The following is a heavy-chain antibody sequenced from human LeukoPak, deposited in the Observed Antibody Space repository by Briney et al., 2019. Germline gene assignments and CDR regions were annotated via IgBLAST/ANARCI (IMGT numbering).Heavy chain of an antibody. Sequence: PGGSLRLSCAAPGFIFSSYAMHRVRQAPGKGLEYVSAISSNGGSTYYANSVKGRFTISRDNSKNTLYLQMGSLRAEDMAVYYCARHGHYDFWSGYSLDYWGQGTLVTVSS. CDR2: ISSNGGST. V-gene: IGHV3-64*01. D-gene: IGHD3-3*01. J-gene: IGHJ4*02. CDR3: ARHGHYDFWSGYSLDY. CDR1: GFIFSSYA.